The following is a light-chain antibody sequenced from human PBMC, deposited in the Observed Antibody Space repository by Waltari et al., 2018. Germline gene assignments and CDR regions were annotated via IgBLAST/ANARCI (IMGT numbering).Light chain of an antibody. CDR1: QSVRRY. Sequence: EIVLTQSPATLSLSPGARSTLSCRASQSVRRYLAWYQQKPGQAPSLRIYDASNRATGIPARFSGSGSGTDFTLTISSLEPEDFAVYYCQQRSNWPRLTFGGGTKVEIK. CDR2: DAS. V-gene: IGKV3-11*01. CDR3: QQRSNWPRLT. J-gene: IGKJ4*01.